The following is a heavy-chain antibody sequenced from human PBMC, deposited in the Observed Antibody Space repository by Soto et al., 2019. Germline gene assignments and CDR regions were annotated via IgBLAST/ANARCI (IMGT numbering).Heavy chain of an antibody. CDR3: ARDSRRGYSYGSIDY. CDR1: GGTFSSYA. Sequence: SVKVSCKASGGTFSSYAISWVRQAPGQGLEWMGGIIPIFGTANYAQKFQGRVTITADESTSTAYMELSSLRSEDTAVYYCARDSRRGYSYGSIDYWGQGTLVTVSS. J-gene: IGHJ4*02. CDR2: IIPIFGTA. V-gene: IGHV1-69*13. D-gene: IGHD5-18*01.